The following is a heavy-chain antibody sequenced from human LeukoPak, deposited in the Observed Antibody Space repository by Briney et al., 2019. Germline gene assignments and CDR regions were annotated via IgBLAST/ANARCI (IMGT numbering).Heavy chain of an antibody. CDR3: ARQLAVAGLYYFDY. J-gene: IGHJ4*02. Sequence: PSETLSLTCAVYGGSFSGYYWSWTRQPPGKGLEWIGEINHSGSTNYNPSLKSRVTISVDTSKNQFSLKLSSVTAADTAVYYCARQLAVAGLYYFDYWGQGTLVTVSS. V-gene: IGHV4-34*01. D-gene: IGHD6-19*01. CDR2: INHSGST. CDR1: GGSFSGYY.